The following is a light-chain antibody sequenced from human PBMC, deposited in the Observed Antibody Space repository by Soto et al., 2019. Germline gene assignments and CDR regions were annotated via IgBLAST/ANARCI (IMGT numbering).Light chain of an antibody. CDR1: QSVTSNY. V-gene: IGKV3-20*01. CDR2: DAS. Sequence: EIVLTQSPGTLSLSAGERATLSCRASQSVTSNYLAWYQHKPGQAPRLLIYDASRWAGGIPGRFSGSGSGTDFTLSISSLEPEDFAVYFCHQYGGSLPYTFGQGTKLENK. CDR3: HQYGGSLPYT. J-gene: IGKJ2*01.